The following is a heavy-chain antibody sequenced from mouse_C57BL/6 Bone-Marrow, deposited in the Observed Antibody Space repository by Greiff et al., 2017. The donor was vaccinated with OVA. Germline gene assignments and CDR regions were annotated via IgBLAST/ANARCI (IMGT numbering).Heavy chain of an antibody. CDR3: THYYGSSYVGY. J-gene: IGHJ2*01. D-gene: IGHD1-1*01. Sequence: EVQLQESGTVLARPGASVKMSCKTSGYTFTSYWMHWVKQRPGQGLEWIGAIYPGNSDTSYNQKFKGKAKLTAVTSASTAYMELSSLTNEDAAVYYCTHYYGSSYVGYWGQGTTLTVSS. V-gene: IGHV1-5*01. CDR2: IYPGNSDT. CDR1: GYTFTSYW.